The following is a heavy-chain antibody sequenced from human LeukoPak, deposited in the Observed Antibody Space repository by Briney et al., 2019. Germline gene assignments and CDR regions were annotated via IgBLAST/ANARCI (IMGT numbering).Heavy chain of an antibody. J-gene: IGHJ4*02. V-gene: IGHV3-48*01. D-gene: IGHD6-19*01. Sequence: GGSLRLSCAASGFAFSSYSMNWVRQAPGKGLEWVSYISSSSSTIYYADSVKGRFTISRDNAKNSLYLQMNSLRAEDTAVYYCARDDSSGWYGGFDFDYWGQGTLVTVSS. CDR2: ISSSSSTI. CDR1: GFAFSSYS. CDR3: ARDDSSGWYGGFDFDY.